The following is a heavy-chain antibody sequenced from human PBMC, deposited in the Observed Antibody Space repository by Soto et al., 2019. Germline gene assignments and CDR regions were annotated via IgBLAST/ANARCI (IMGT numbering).Heavy chain of an antibody. CDR3: AKEVVTDYYYYGMDV. D-gene: IGHD2-2*01. Sequence: GGSLRLSCAASGFTFSSYGMHWVRQAPGKGLEWVAVISYDGSNKYYADSVKGRFTISRDNSKNTLYLQMNSLRAEDTAVYYCAKEVVTDYYYYGMDVWGQGTTVTVSS. CDR2: ISYDGSNK. J-gene: IGHJ6*02. CDR1: GFTFSSYG. V-gene: IGHV3-30*18.